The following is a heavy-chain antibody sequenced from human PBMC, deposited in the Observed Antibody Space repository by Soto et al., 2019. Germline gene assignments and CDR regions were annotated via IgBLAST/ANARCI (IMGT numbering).Heavy chain of an antibody. CDR3: AKDRTIFGVVPPFDY. J-gene: IGHJ4*02. V-gene: IGHV3-23*01. D-gene: IGHD3-3*01. CDR2: ISGSGGST. Sequence: PGGSLRLSCAASGLTFSSYAMSWVRQAPGKGLEWVSAISGSGGSTYYADSVKGRFTISRDNSKNTLYLQMNSLRAEDTAVYHCAKDRTIFGVVPPFDYWGQGTLVTVSS. CDR1: GLTFSSYA.